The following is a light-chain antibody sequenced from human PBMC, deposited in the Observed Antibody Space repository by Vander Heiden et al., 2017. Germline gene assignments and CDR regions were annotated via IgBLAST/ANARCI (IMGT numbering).Light chain of an antibody. J-gene: IGLJ2*01. CDR1: SRDISYYNY. CDR2: DVS. V-gene: IGLV2-14*01. CDR3: SSYISNSVV. Sequence: QSALTQPASVSGSPGQSITISCTGTSRDISYYNYVSWYQQHPGKAPKLRIYDVSNRPSGVANRFSGSKSGNTASLTISGLQAEDEADYYCSSYISNSVVFGGGTKLTVL.